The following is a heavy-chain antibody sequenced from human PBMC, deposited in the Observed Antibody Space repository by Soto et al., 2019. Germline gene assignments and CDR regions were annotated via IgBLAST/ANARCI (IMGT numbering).Heavy chain of an antibody. CDR1: GFTFSSSA. D-gene: IGHD3-9*01. CDR2: IDVGSGNA. J-gene: IGHJ6*02. Sequence: SVKVSCKTSGFTFSSSAVHWVRQARGHRLQWIGWIDVGSGNANYAQMLQERIGISRDMSTSTAYMELSSLRPEDTAVYYCARRDYDILTGPFGGGMDVWGQGTTVTVSS. V-gene: IGHV1-58*01. CDR3: ARRDYDILTGPFGGGMDV.